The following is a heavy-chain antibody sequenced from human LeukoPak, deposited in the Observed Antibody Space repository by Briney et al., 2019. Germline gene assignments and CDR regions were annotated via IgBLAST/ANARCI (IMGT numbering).Heavy chain of an antibody. CDR3: ARGGKRAMAAARGGAFDI. CDR1: GGTFSSYA. V-gene: IGHV1-69*05. D-gene: IGHD6-13*01. J-gene: IGHJ3*02. Sequence: ASVKVSCKASGGTFSSYAISWVRQAPGQGLEWMGGIIPIFGTANYAQKFQGRVTMTRDTSTSTVYMELSSLRSEDTAVYYCARGGKRAMAAARGGAFDIWGQGTMVTVSS. CDR2: IIPIFGTA.